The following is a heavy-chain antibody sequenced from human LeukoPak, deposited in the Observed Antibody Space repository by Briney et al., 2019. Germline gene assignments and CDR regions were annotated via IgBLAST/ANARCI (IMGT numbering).Heavy chain of an antibody. CDR3: ARESGSFDY. J-gene: IGHJ4*02. D-gene: IGHD1-26*01. Sequence: GGSLRLSCAASGFAFSDHYMDWVRQAPGKGLEWVGRTRNKANSYTTEYAASVKGRFTISRDDSKNSQYLQMNSLKTEDTAVYYCARESGSFDYWGQGTLVTVSS. CDR2: TRNKANSYTT. CDR1: GFAFSDHY. V-gene: IGHV3-72*01.